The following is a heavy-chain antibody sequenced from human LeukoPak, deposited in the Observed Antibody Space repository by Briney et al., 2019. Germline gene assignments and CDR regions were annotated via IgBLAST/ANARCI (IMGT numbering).Heavy chain of an antibody. V-gene: IGHV1-46*01. CDR3: ARVRIAAALDY. J-gene: IGHJ4*02. D-gene: IGHD6-13*01. CDR1: GYTFTSYY. CDR2: INPSGGST. Sequence: ASVKVSXKASGYTFTSYYMHWVRQAPGQGLEWMGIINPSGGSTSYAQKFQGRVTMTRDTSTSTVYMELSSLRSEDTAVYYCARVRIAAALDYWGQGTLVTVSS.